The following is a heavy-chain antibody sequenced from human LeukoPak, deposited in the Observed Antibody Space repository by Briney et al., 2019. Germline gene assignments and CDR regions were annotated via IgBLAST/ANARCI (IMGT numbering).Heavy chain of an antibody. J-gene: IGHJ5*02. D-gene: IGHD2-2*01. CDR1: GYTFTGYY. CDR3: ARDGNIVVVPAATWFDP. V-gene: IGHV1-2*02. Sequence: ASVKVSCKASGYTFTGYYMHWVRQAPGQGLEWIGWINPNSGGTNYAQKFQGRVTMTRDTSISTAYMELSRLRSDDTAVYYCARDGNIVVVPAATWFDPWGQGTLVTVSS. CDR2: INPNSGGT.